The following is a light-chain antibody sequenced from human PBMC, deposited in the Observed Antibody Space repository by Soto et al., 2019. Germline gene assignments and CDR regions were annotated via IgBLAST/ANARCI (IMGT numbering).Light chain of an antibody. CDR3: QSYDSSLSGSNV. CDR2: GNS. J-gene: IGLJ1*01. CDR1: SSNIGAGYD. V-gene: IGLV1-40*01. Sequence: QSVLTQPPSVSGAPGQSVTISCTGSSSNIGAGYDVHWYQQLPGTAPKLLIYGNSNRPSGVPDRFSGSKSGTSASLAITGLQAEDEADYYCQSYDSSLSGSNVFGTRTKLTVL.